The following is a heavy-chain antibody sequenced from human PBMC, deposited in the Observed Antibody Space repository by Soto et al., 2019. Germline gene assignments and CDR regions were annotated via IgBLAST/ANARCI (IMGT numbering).Heavy chain of an antibody. J-gene: IGHJ4*02. CDR3: ARGLGGGACRGDY. CDR2: INAGNGNT. D-gene: IGHD2-15*01. V-gene: IGHV1-3*05. CDR1: GYTFTSYA. Sequence: QVQLVQSGAEEKKPGASVKVSCKASGYTFTSYAMHWVRQAPGQRLEWMGWINAGNGNTKYSQKFQGRVTITRDTSASTAYMELSSLRSEDTAVYYCARGLGGGACRGDYWGQGTLVTVSS.